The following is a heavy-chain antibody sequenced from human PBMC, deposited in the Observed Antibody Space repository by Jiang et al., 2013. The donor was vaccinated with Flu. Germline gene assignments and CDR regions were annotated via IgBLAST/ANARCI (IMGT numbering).Heavy chain of an antibody. Sequence: VQLLESGGGLVQPGGSLRLSCAASGFTFSSYAMSWVRQAPGKGLEWVSAISGSGGSTYYADSVKGRFTISRDNSKNTLYLQMNSLRAEDTAVYYCAKGGRGIVVVPAAYYYYGMDVWGQGTTVTVSS. CDR2: ISGSGGST. V-gene: IGHV3-23*01. J-gene: IGHJ6*02. D-gene: IGHD2-2*01. CDR3: AKGGRGIVVVPAAYYYYGMDV. CDR1: GFTFSSYA.